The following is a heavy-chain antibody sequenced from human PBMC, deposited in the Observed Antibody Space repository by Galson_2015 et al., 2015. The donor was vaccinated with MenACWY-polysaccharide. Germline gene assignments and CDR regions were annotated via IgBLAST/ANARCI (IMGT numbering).Heavy chain of an antibody. D-gene: IGHD2-2*01. CDR1: GFTFSNYA. CDR3: ARVRYSTGKYQFDY. Sequence: SLRLSCAASGFTFSNYAMSWVRQAPGKGLEWVSTIGGSGSSTHYADSVKGRFTISRDNSKNTLSLQMNSLRAEDTAVYYCARVRYSTGKYQFDYWGQGTLVTVYS. V-gene: IGHV3-23*01. CDR2: IGGSGSST. J-gene: IGHJ4*02.